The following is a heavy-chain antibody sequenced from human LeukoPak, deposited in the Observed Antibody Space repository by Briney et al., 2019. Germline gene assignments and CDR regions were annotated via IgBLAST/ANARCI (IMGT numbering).Heavy chain of an antibody. Sequence: PSETLSLTCAVSGGSISSSSWWTWVRQPPGKGLEWIGEISHSGSTNYNPSLKSRVTISVDKSKNQISLKLTSVTAADTAVYYCAGDTTSWYVFDYWGQGTLVTVSS. D-gene: IGHD6-13*01. V-gene: IGHV4-4*02. CDR1: GGSISSSSW. CDR3: AGDTTSWYVFDY. J-gene: IGHJ4*02. CDR2: ISHSGST.